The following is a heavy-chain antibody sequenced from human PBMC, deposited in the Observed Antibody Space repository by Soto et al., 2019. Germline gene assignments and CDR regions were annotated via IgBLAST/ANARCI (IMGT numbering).Heavy chain of an antibody. CDR3: AKGQEAVGGDS. Sequence: QVQLVQSGVEVKKPGASVKVSCKASGYTFTDYGVSWVRQAPGQGLEWMGWINTYSGNTNYAQKVQGRVYMTTDTPTASAYRELRRLTPDDTAVYYCAKGQEAVGGDSGGRGTRATVPS. V-gene: IGHV1-18*01. CDR1: GYTFTDYG. D-gene: IGHD2-15*01. CDR2: INTYSGNT. J-gene: IGHJ4*02.